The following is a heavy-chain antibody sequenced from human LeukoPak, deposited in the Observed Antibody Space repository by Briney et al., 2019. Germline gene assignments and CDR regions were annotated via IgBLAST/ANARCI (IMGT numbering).Heavy chain of an antibody. CDR2: IKQDGSDK. CDR1: GFAFSNYW. V-gene: IGHV3-7*03. CDR3: ARDSGWFRFDY. Sequence: GGSLRLSCAASGFAFSNYWMTWVRQAPGKGLEWVANIKQDGSDKYYVDPVRGRFAISRDNAKSSLFLQMNSLRAEDTAVYYCARDSGWFRFDYWGQGTLVTVSS. J-gene: IGHJ4*02. D-gene: IGHD6-13*01.